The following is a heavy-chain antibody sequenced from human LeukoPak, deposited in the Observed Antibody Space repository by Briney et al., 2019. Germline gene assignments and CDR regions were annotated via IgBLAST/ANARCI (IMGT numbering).Heavy chain of an antibody. CDR1: GGSISSGSYY. J-gene: IGHJ6*03. Sequence: KPSETLSLTCTVSGGSISSGSYYWNWIRQPAGKGLEWIGRIYSSGSTNYNPSLKSRVTISVDTSKNQFSLKLSSVTAADTAVYYCARVVRGVINYYYYMDVWGKGTTVTISS. CDR2: IYSSGST. CDR3: ARVVRGVINYYYYMDV. V-gene: IGHV4-61*02. D-gene: IGHD3-10*01.